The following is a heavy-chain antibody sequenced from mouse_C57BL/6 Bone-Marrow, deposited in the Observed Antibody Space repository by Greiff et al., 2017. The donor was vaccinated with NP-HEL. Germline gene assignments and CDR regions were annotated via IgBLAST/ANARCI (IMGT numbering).Heavy chain of an antibody. CDR1: GFTFSDYG. Sequence: EVQVVESGGGLVQPGGSLKLSCAASGFTFSDYGMAWVRQAPRKGPEWVAFISNLAYSIYYADTATGRFTISRENAKNTLYLEMSSLRSEDTAMYYCARHVDSSGYDGHYAMDYWGQGTSVTVSS. V-gene: IGHV5-15*01. D-gene: IGHD3-2*02. CDR2: ISNLAYSI. J-gene: IGHJ4*01. CDR3: ARHVDSSGYDGHYAMDY.